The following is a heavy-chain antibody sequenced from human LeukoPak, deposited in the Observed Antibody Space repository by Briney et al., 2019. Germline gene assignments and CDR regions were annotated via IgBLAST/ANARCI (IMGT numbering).Heavy chain of an antibody. J-gene: IGHJ5*02. CDR1: GGSISSGGYY. V-gene: IGHV4-31*03. Sequence: SETLSLTCTVSGGSISSGGYYCSWIRQHPGKGLEWIGNIYYSGSTYYNPSLKSRVIISVDTSKNQFSLKVSSVTAADTAVYYCAGVLNWFDPWGQGTLVTVSS. CDR3: AGVLNWFDP. CDR2: IYYSGST.